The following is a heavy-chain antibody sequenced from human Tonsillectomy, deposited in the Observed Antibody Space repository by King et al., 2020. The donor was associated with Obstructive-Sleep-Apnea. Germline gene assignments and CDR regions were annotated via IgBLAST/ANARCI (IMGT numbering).Heavy chain of an antibody. CDR1: GFTFSSYG. CDR2: IWDDGSNK. Sequence: VQLVESGGGVVQPGRSLRLSCAASGFTFSSYGMHWVRQAPGKGLEWVAVIWDDGSNKYYADSVKGRFTISRDNSKNTLYLQMNSLRAEDTAVYYCARDRHGGAAAYFDYWGQGTLVTVSS. CDR3: ARDRHGGAAAYFDY. J-gene: IGHJ4*02. V-gene: IGHV3-33*01. D-gene: IGHD6-13*01.